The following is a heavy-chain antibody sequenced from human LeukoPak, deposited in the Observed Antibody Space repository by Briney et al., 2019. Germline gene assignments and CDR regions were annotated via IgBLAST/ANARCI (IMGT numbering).Heavy chain of an antibody. D-gene: IGHD3-22*01. CDR2: ISGSGGST. V-gene: IGHV3-23*01. CDR3: ALSPYYYDSSGYYVY. J-gene: IGHJ4*02. CDR1: GFTFSSYW. Sequence: GGSLRLSCAASGFTFSSYWMHWVRQAPGKGLEWVSAISGSGGSTYYADSVKGRFTISRDNSKNTLYLQMNSLRAEDTAVYYCALSPYYYDSSGYYVYWGQGTLVTVSS.